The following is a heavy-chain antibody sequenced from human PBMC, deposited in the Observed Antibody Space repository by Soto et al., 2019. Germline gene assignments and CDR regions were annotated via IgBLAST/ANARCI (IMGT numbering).Heavy chain of an antibody. CDR3: AREPSDRGAFSL. D-gene: IGHD2-21*01. CDR2: IIPIIDTT. Sequence: QVQLVQSGAEVKQPGSSVKVSCKASGGTFNNYAISWVRQAPVQGLQWMGGIIPIIDTTHYAQKLQGRVTARADRGRTIVYMELTCLTSDDSATYGGAREPSDRGAFSLWGQGTVVTVSS. V-gene: IGHV1-69*06. J-gene: IGHJ3*01. CDR1: GGTFNNYA.